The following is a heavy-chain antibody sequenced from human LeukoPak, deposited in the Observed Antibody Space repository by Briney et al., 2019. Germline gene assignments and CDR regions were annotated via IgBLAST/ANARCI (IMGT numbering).Heavy chain of an antibody. CDR2: IHPEGNEK. Sequence: GGSLRLSCAVSGFTFSNFWMSWVRQAPGRGLEWVANIHPEGNEKYHVESVKGRFTISRDNAKNSLFLQMNGLRVEDTAVYYCARGGIAVAGTRRWYAFDIWGQGTMVTVSS. V-gene: IGHV3-7*04. CDR1: GFTFSNFW. CDR3: ARGGIAVAGTRRWYAFDI. J-gene: IGHJ3*02. D-gene: IGHD6-19*01.